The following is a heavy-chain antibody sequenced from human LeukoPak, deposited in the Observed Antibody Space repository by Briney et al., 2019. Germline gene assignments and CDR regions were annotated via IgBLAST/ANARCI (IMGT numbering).Heavy chain of an antibody. D-gene: IGHD6-6*01. J-gene: IGHJ3*02. Sequence: PGGSLRLSCAASGFTFSSYSMNRVRQAPGKGLEWVSYISSSSSTIYYADSVKGQFTISRDNAKNSLYLQMNSLRAEDTAVYYCAREAPPTVSSSAFDIWGQGTMVTVSS. CDR2: ISSSSSTI. CDR3: AREAPPTVSSSAFDI. CDR1: GFTFSSYS. V-gene: IGHV3-48*01.